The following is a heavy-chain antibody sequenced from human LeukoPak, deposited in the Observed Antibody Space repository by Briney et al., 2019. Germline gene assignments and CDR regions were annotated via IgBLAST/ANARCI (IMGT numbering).Heavy chain of an antibody. J-gene: IGHJ3*01. CDR2: ISADNGDR. V-gene: IGHV1-18*01. D-gene: IGHD3-10*01. CDR3: ARDRGSWPDTFDV. CDR1: GYTFSNYG. Sequence: ASVKVSCKGSGYTFSNYGISWVRQAPGQGLEWMGWISADNGDRNYAQKLQGRLTLTSDISTTTTYIELRSLGADDTAVYYCARDRGSWPDTFDVWGQGTIVTVSS.